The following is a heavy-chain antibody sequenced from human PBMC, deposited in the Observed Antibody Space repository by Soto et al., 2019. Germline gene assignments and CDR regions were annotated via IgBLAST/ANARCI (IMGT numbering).Heavy chain of an antibody. CDR2: IYYSGST. V-gene: IGHV4-39*01. J-gene: IGHJ6*02. Sequence: SETLSLTCTVSGGSISSSSYYWGWIRQPPGKGLEWIGSIYYSGSTYYNPSLKSRVTIPVDTSKNQFSLKLSSVTAADTAVYYCARHERGSEGDFWSGYYYYGMDVWGQGTTVTVSS. CDR1: GGSISSSSYY. CDR3: ARHERGSEGDFWSGYYYYGMDV. D-gene: IGHD3-3*01.